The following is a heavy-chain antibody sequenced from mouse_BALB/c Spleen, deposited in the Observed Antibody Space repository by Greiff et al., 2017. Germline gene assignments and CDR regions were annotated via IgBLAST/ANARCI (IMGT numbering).Heavy chain of an antibody. V-gene: IGHV5-12-1*01. CDR1: GFAFSSYD. J-gene: IGHJ4*01. Sequence: EVKLVESGGGLVKPGGSLKLSCAASGFAFSSYDMSWVRQTPEKRLEWVAYISSGGGSTYYPDTVKGRFTISRDNAKNTLYLQMSSLKSEDTAMYYCARHEYAMDYWGQGTSVTVSS. CDR2: ISSGGGST. CDR3: ARHEYAMDY.